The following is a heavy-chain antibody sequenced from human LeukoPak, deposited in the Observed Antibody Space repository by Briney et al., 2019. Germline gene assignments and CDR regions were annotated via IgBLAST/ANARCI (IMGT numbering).Heavy chain of an antibody. Sequence: GGSLRLSCTASGFDFTVYWMTWFRQAPGKGLEWVANIKQDGSEKYYVDSVKGRFTISRDNAKNSVFLQMNSLRAEDTALYYCARDGVRAVTFNHYYFLDVWGKGTTVTVSS. CDR3: ARDGVRAVTFNHYYFLDV. D-gene: IGHD3-10*01. CDR1: GFDFTVYW. CDR2: IKQDGSEK. J-gene: IGHJ6*03. V-gene: IGHV3-7*01.